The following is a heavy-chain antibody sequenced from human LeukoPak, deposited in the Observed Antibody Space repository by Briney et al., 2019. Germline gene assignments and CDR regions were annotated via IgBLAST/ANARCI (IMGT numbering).Heavy chain of an antibody. Sequence: ASVKVSCKASGGTSSSHAIAWVRQAPGQGPEWMGGIIPISGTASYAQKFQGRVTITTDQSTSTAYMELSSLTSDDTAVYYCARGLQYQLLKALGYYYMDVWGEGTTVTVSS. CDR3: ARGLQYQLLKALGYYYMDV. J-gene: IGHJ6*03. CDR2: IIPISGTA. D-gene: IGHD2-2*01. V-gene: IGHV1-69*05. CDR1: GGTSSSHA.